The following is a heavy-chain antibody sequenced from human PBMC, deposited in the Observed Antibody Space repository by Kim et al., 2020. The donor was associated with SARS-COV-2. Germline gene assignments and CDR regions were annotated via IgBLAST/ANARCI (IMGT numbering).Heavy chain of an antibody. CDR3: ARGRGGAVAGPAFDY. Sequence: ASVKVSCKASGYSFTTYAMHWVRQAPGQRLEWMGWINAGNGNTKYSQKFQGRVTITRDTSASTVYMELSSLRSEDTAVYYCARGRGGAVAGPAFDYWGQGTLVTVSS. CDR1: GYSFTTYA. CDR2: INAGNGNT. D-gene: IGHD6-19*01. J-gene: IGHJ4*02. V-gene: IGHV1-3*01.